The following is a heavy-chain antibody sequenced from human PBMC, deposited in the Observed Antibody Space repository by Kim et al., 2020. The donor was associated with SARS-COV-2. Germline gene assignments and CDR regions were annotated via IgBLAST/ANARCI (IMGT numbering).Heavy chain of an antibody. J-gene: IGHJ6*02. D-gene: IGHD6-13*01. CDR3: ARVDKAAYYYYGMDV. CDR2: IKQDGSEK. Sequence: GGSLRLSCAASGFTFSSYWMSWVRQAPGKGLEWVANIKQDGSEKYYVDSVKGRFTISRDNAKNSLYLQMNSLRAEDTAVYYCARVDKAAYYYYGMDVWGQGTTVTVSS. CDR1: GFTFSSYW. V-gene: IGHV3-7*03.